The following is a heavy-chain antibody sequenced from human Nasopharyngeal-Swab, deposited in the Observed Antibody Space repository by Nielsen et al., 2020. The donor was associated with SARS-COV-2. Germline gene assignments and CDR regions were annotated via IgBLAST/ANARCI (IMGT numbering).Heavy chain of an antibody. CDR2: ISAYNGNT. D-gene: IGHD3-22*01. J-gene: IGHJ4*02. Sequence: ASVTVSCKASCSTFTSYGISWVRQAPGQGLEWMGWISAYNGNTNYAQKLQGRVTMTTDTSTSTAYMELRSLRSDDTAVYYCARTRRYGYWYFDYWGQGTLVTVSS. CDR1: CSTFTSYG. CDR3: ARTRRYGYWYFDY. V-gene: IGHV1-18*01.